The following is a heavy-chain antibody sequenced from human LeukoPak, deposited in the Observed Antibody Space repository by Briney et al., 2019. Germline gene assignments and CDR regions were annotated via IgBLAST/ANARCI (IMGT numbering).Heavy chain of an antibody. D-gene: IGHD4-17*01. Sequence: ASVKVSCKASGYTFTSDGISWGRQAPGQGLEWMGWISAYNGNTNYAQKLQGRVTMPTDTSTSKGYMELRRLRSEDTAVYFCPRGYGDYPLDYWGQGTLVTVSS. CDR3: PRGYGDYPLDY. V-gene: IGHV1-18*01. CDR1: GYTFTSDG. J-gene: IGHJ4*02. CDR2: ISAYNGNT.